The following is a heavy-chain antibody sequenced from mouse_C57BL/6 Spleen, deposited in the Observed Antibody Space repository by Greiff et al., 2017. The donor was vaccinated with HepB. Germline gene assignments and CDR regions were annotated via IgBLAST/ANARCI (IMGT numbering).Heavy chain of an antibody. V-gene: IGHV1-82*01. D-gene: IGHD4-1*01. Sequence: VQLQQSGPELVKPGASVKISCKASGYAFSSSWMNWVKQRPGKGLEWIGRIYPGDGDTNYNGKFKGKATLTADKSSSTAYMQLSSLTSEDSAVYFCARSDLGRGWFAYWGQGTLVTVSA. J-gene: IGHJ3*01. CDR1: GYAFSSSW. CDR3: ARSDLGRGWFAY. CDR2: IYPGDGDT.